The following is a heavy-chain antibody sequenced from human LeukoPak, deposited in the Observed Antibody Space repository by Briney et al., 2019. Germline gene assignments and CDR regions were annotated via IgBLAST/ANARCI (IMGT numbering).Heavy chain of an antibody. D-gene: IGHD3-10*01. CDR1: AASFSSGDFS. CDR3: ARGLGVRGVILTYFDS. J-gene: IGHJ4*02. Sequence: PSQTLSLTCAFSAASFSSGDFSWSWIRQPPGKGLEWMGYIYLSGATYYNPSFKSRVTMSVDRSKNQFSLKLSSVTAADTAVYYCARGLGVRGVILTYFDSWGQGTLVTVSS. V-gene: IGHV4-30-2*01. CDR2: IYLSGAT.